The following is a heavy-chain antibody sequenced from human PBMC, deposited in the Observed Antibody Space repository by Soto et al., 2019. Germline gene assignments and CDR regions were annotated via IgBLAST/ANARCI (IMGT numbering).Heavy chain of an antibody. D-gene: IGHD6-13*01. Sequence: EVQLLESGGGLVQPGGSLRLSCTASGFTFSRHAMTWVRQTPGKGLEWVSGLSDSGGSIYYADSVKGRFTISRDNSMNTLYLQMSTLRADNTAVYYCAKVSSGWYAGFFDLWGQGTLVTVSS. CDR3: AKVSSGWYAGFFDL. CDR1: GFTFSRHA. V-gene: IGHV3-23*01. J-gene: IGHJ4*02. CDR2: LSDSGGSI.